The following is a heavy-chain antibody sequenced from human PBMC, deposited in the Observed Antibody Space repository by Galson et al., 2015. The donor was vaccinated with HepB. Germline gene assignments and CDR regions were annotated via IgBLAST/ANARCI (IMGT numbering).Heavy chain of an antibody. J-gene: IGHJ4*02. D-gene: IGHD5-12*01. V-gene: IGHV1-18*01. Sequence: KFQGRVTMTTDISTATAYMELRSLTSDDTAVYYCARESRSGYENLDYWGQGTLVTVSS. CDR3: ARESRSGYENLDY.